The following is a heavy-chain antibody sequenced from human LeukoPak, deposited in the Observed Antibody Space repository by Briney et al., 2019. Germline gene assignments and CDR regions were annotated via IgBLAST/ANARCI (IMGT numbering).Heavy chain of an antibody. D-gene: IGHD3-3*01. CDR3: AKDLWKADY. J-gene: IGHJ4*02. CDR2: IGGDAVST. CDR1: GFTFSSYA. V-gene: IGHV3-23*01. Sequence: GGSLRLSCAASGFTFSSYAMSWVRQAPGKGLEWVSAIGGDAVSTYYADSVKGRSSISRDNSKNTLYLQMNSLRADDTAVYYCAKDLWKADYWGQGTLVTVSS.